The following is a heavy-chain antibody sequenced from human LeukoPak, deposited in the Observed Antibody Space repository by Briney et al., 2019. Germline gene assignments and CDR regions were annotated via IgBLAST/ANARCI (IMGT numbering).Heavy chain of an antibody. CDR2: VYYSGST. Sequence: PSETLSLTCTVSGGSVSSGSSCWSWIRQPPGKGLEWIGYVYYSGSTNYNPSLKSRLTISVDTSKNQFSLKLSSVTAADTAVYYCAKIPLAYYGMDVWGQGTTVTVSS. J-gene: IGHJ6*02. V-gene: IGHV4-61*01. D-gene: IGHD3-3*02. CDR1: GGSVSSGSSC. CDR3: AKIPLAYYGMDV.